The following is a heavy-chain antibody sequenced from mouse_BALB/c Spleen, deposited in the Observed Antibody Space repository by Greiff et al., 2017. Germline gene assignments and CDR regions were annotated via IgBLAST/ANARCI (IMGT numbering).Heavy chain of an antibody. CDR1: GFSLTGYG. V-gene: IGHV2-6-7*01. CDR2: IWGDGST. Sequence: QVQLKQSGPGLVAPSQSLSITCTVSGFSLTGYGVNWVRQPPGKGLEWLGMIWGDGSTDYNSALKSRLSISKDNSKSQVFLKMNSLQTDDTARYYCARYYYGSSYDYFDYWGQGTTLTVSS. J-gene: IGHJ2*01. CDR3: ARYYYGSSYDYFDY. D-gene: IGHD1-1*01.